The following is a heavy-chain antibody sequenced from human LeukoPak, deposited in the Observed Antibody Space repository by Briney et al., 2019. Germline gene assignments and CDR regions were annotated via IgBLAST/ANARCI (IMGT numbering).Heavy chain of an antibody. CDR3: ARDLLFYHDDTDILFPTGS. CDR2: IIPMFGVS. D-gene: IGHD3-22*01. Sequence: SVKVSCKAFGVMLTHFGLNWVRQAPAQALEWMARIIPMFGVSTYAQKFQGRPTIAANISTNTPYMELSSLQSDDTAIYYCARDLLFYHDDTDILFPTGSWGQGTLVSVSP. CDR1: GVMLTHFG. J-gene: IGHJ4*02. V-gene: IGHV1-69*04.